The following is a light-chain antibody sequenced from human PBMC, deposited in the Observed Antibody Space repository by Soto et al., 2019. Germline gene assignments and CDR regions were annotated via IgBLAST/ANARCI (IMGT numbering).Light chain of an antibody. CDR1: QSVSNNF. V-gene: IGKV3-20*01. J-gene: IGKJ2*01. CDR2: GAS. CDR3: QRNGDSPSFT. Sequence: EFVLTQSPGTLSLSPRKRVTLSCRASQSVSNNFLAWYQQKSGRPPRLLIYGASSRAAGTPDRFSGSGSGTDFTLTISRLEPEDVAVYICQRNGDSPSFTFGQGTKLEIK.